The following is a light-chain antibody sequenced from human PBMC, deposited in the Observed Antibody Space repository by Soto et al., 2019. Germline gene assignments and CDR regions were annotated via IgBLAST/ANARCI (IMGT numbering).Light chain of an antibody. Sequence: EIVLTQSPGTLSLSPGERATLSCRASQSVSSSYLAWYQQKPGQAPRLLIYGASSRATGIPDRFSGSGSGTDFTLTIRRMETEAFAAYYCQQYGSSPQTFGQGTKVDIK. V-gene: IGKV3-20*01. CDR1: QSVSSSY. J-gene: IGKJ1*01. CDR2: GAS. CDR3: QQYGSSPQT.